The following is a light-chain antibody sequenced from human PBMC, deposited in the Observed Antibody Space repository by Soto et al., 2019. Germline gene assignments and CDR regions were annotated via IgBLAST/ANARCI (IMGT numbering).Light chain of an antibody. CDR1: QSISGS. CDR3: QQYNGYWT. V-gene: IGKV1-5*03. Sequence: DIQMTQSPSTLSASVGDRVTITCRASQSISGSLAWYQQKPGKAPKLLIYEASNLKSGVPSMFSGSGSGTEYTLTIISLQPDDSASYYCQQYNGYWTFGQGTRVEIK. J-gene: IGKJ1*01. CDR2: EAS.